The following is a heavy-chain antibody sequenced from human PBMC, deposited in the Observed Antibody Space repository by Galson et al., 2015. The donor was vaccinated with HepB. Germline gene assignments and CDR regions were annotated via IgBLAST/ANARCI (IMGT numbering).Heavy chain of an antibody. D-gene: IGHD3-9*01. J-gene: IGHJ6*02. CDR3: ARDLRDYDILTGYYYYYYYGMDV. Sequence: SVKVSCKASGYTFTSYAMHWVRQAPGQRLEWMGWINAGNGNTKYSQKFQGRVTITRDTSASTAYMELSSLRSEDTAVYYCARDLRDYDILTGYYYYYYYGMDVWGQGTTVTVSS. CDR1: GYTFTSYA. V-gene: IGHV1-3*01. CDR2: INAGNGNT.